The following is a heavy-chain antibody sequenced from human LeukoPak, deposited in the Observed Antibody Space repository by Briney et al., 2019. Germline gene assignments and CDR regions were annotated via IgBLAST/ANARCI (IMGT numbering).Heavy chain of an antibody. CDR2: ISYDGSNK. J-gene: IGHJ5*02. V-gene: IGHV3-30*18. D-gene: IGHD7-27*01. CDR3: ANSLGVHL. Sequence: GGSLRLSCAASGFTFSSYGMHWVRQAPGKGLEWVAVISYDGSNKYYADSVKGRFTISRDNSKNTLYLQMNNLRAEDTAVYYCANSLGVHLWGQGTLVTVSS. CDR1: GFTFSSYG.